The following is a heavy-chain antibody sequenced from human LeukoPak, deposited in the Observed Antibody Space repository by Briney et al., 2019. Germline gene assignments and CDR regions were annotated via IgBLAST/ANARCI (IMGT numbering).Heavy chain of an antibody. V-gene: IGHV4-34*01. D-gene: IGHD5-12*01. CDR3: ARLYRGYDSS. Sequence: SETLSLTCAVYGGSFSGYYWSWIRQPPGKGLEWIGEINHSGSTNYNPSLKSRVTISVDTSKNQFSLKLSSVTAADTAVYYCARLYRGYDSSWGQGTLVTVSS. CDR2: INHSGST. CDR1: GGSFSGYY. J-gene: IGHJ4*02.